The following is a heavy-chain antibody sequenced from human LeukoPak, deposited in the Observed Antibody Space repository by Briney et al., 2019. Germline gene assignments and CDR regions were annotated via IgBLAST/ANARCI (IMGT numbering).Heavy chain of an antibody. CDR3: ARGPPQYYYGSGSYYNVDWFDP. Sequence: SETLSLTCTVSGGSISNYYWSWIRQPPGKGLEWIGYIYYSGSTNYSPSLKSRVTISVDTSKNQFSVKLTSVTAADTAVYYCARGPPQYYYGSGSYYNVDWFDPWGQGTLVTVSS. V-gene: IGHV4-59*12. J-gene: IGHJ5*02. D-gene: IGHD3-10*01. CDR1: GGSISNYY. CDR2: IYYSGST.